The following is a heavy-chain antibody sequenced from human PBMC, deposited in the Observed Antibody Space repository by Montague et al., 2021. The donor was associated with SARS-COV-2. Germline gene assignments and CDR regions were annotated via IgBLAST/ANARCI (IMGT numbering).Heavy chain of an antibody. CDR1: GESFSGYY. V-gene: IGHV4-34*01. J-gene: IGHJ4*02. CDR2: INHRGST. CDR3: ARGHQGTTMIVVVMVGEQYYFDY. D-gene: IGHD3-22*01. Sequence: SETLSLTCAVYGESFSGYYRTWIRQPPGKGLEWIGDINHRGSTKYNPSLKSRVTISVDTSKNQFSLRLSSVTAADTAVYYCARGHQGTTMIVVVMVGEQYYFDYWGQGTLVTVFS.